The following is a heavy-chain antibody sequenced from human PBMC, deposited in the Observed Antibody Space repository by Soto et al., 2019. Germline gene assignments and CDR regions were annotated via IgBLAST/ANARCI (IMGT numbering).Heavy chain of an antibody. Sequence: SETLSLTCTVSGGSISSYCWSWIRQPAGKGLEWIGRIYTSGSTNYNPSLKSRVTMSVDTSKNQFSLKLSSVTAADTAVYYCARHATVTTYFDYWGQGTLVTVSS. CDR1: GGSISSYC. J-gene: IGHJ4*02. D-gene: IGHD4-17*01. V-gene: IGHV4-4*07. CDR2: IYTSGST. CDR3: ARHATVTTYFDY.